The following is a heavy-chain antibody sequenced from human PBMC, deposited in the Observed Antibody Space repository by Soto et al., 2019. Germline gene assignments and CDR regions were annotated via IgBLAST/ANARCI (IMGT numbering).Heavy chain of an antibody. CDR1: GYTLTELF. D-gene: IGHD6-6*01. Sequence: ASVKVSCKVSGYTLTELFMHSVRQAPGKGLEGMGGFDPEDGETIYAQKFQGRVTMTEDTSTDTAYRELSSLRSEDKAVYYCATGTPNNYRQLTIDGGFDYWGRGTRVSVAS. J-gene: IGHJ4*02. CDR2: FDPEDGET. CDR3: ATGTPNNYRQLTIDGGFDY. V-gene: IGHV1-24*01.